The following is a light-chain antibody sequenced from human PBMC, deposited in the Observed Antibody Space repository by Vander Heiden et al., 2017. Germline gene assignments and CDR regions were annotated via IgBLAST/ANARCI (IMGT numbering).Light chain of an antibody. J-gene: IGKJ2*01. CDR1: QSILYSSNNKTY. Sequence: DIVMTQSPDSLAVSLGERATINCKSSQSILYSSNNKTYLAWHQQKPGQPPKLLIYWASIRGSGVPDRFSGSGSGTDFTLTISSLQAEDVAVYYCQQYFDTPYTFGQGTKLEIK. V-gene: IGKV4-1*01. CDR2: WAS. CDR3: QQYFDTPYT.